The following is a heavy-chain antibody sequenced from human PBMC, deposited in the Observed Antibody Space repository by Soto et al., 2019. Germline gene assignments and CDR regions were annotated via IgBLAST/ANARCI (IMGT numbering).Heavy chain of an antibody. V-gene: IGHV1-46*01. D-gene: IGHD4-17*01. J-gene: IGHJ4*02. CDR1: GYTFTSYY. CDR3: AREVFGPYGGNSSFDY. Sequence: ASVKVSCKASGYTFTSYYMHWVRQAPGQGLEWMGIINPSGGSTSYAQKFQGRVTMTRDTSTSTVYMELSSLRSEDTAAYYCAREVFGPYGGNSSFDYWGQGTQVTVSS. CDR2: INPSGGST.